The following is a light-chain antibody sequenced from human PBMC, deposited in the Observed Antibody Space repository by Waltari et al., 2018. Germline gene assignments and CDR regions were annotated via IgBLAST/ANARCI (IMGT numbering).Light chain of an antibody. Sequence: IQLTQSPSSLSASVGDRVTSTCRASQGISTYLAWYQQKPGKAPTLLIYAASTLQSGVPSRFSGSGSGTDFTLTISSLQPEDFATYYCQQLNSDPWMFGQGTKVEIK. J-gene: IGKJ1*01. CDR3: QQLNSDPWM. CDR2: AAS. V-gene: IGKV1-9*01. CDR1: QGISTY.